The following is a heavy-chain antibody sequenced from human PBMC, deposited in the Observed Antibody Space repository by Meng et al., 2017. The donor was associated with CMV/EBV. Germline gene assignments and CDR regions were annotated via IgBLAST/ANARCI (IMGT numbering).Heavy chain of an antibody. CDR2: IYYSGST. D-gene: IGHD1-26*01. CDR1: GGSISSSSYY. V-gene: IGHV4-61*01. Sequence: GSLRLSCTVSGGSISSSSYYWSWIRQPPGKGLEWIGYIYYSGSTNYNPSLKSRVTISVDTSKNQFSLKLSSVTAADTAVYYCARDIAWELRPGLPYYYGMDVWGQGTTVTVSS. CDR3: ARDIAWELRPGLPYYYGMDV. J-gene: IGHJ6*02.